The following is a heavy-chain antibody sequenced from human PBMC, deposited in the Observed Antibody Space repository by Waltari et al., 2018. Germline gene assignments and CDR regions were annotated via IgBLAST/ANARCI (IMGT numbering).Heavy chain of an antibody. CDR2: IYYSGST. CDR1: GGSISSGGYY. V-gene: IGHV4-31*03. Sequence: QVQLQESGPGLVKPSQTLSLTCTVSGGSISSGGYYWSWIRQHPGKGLEWSGYIYYSGSTYYNPSLKSRVTISVDTSKNQFSLKLSSVTAADTAVYYCARGNYDFWSGYYKWFDPWGQGTLVTVSS. D-gene: IGHD3-3*01. J-gene: IGHJ5*02. CDR3: ARGNYDFWSGYYKWFDP.